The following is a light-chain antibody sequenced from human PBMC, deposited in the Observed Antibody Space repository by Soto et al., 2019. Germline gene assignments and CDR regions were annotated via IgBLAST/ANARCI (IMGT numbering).Light chain of an antibody. CDR1: QSLVYSDGNIY. V-gene: IGKV2-30*01. Sequence: DVVLTQSPLSLPVTLGQPASISCRSTQSLVYSDGNIYLNWFQQRPGQSPRRLIYKVSNRDSGVPDRFGGSGSGTDFTLKISRVEAEDVGVYYGMQGTHWPPITFSQGTRLEIK. J-gene: IGKJ5*01. CDR2: KVS. CDR3: MQGTHWPPIT.